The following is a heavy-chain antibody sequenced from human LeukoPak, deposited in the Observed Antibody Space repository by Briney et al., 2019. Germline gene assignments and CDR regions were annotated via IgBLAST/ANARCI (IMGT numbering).Heavy chain of an antibody. CDR3: ASSVFGVSLPDY. Sequence: SVKVSCKASGGTFSRYAISWVRQAPGQGLEWMGGIIPIFGTANYAQKFQGRVTITTDESTSTAYMELSSLRSEDTAVYYCASSVFGVSLPDYWGQGTLATVSS. V-gene: IGHV1-69*05. CDR2: IIPIFGTA. J-gene: IGHJ4*02. D-gene: IGHD3-3*02. CDR1: GGTFSRYA.